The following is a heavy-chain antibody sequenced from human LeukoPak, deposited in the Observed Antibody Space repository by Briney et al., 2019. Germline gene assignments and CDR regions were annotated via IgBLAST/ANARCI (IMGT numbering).Heavy chain of an antibody. CDR1: GYSISSGYY. CDR2: IYHSGST. J-gene: IGHJ4*02. CDR3: ARYSVDTAMAD. D-gene: IGHD5-18*01. V-gene: IGHV4-38-2*01. Sequence: SETLSLTCAVSGYSISSGYYWGWIRQPPGKGLEWIGSIYHSGSTYYNPSLKSRVTISVDTSKNQFSLKLSSLTAADTAVYYCARYSVDTAMADWGQGTLVTVSS.